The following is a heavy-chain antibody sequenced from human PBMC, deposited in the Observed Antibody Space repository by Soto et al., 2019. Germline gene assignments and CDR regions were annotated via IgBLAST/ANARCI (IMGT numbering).Heavy chain of an antibody. CDR1: GFILDDYA. Sequence: GGSLRLSCAASGFILDDYAMYWVRQAPGKGLEWVSGISWNSGSRGYADSVKGRFTISRDNAKNSLYLQMNSLRPEDTALYYCAKETRTPYGSYSWGQGTLVTVSS. CDR2: ISWNSGSR. CDR3: AKETRTPYGSYS. V-gene: IGHV3-9*01. D-gene: IGHD4-17*01. J-gene: IGHJ4*02.